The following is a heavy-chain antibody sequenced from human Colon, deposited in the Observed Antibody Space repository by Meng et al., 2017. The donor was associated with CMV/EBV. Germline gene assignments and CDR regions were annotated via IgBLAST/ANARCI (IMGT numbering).Heavy chain of an antibody. J-gene: IGHJ4*02. D-gene: IGHD2-2*01. V-gene: IGHV4-59*01. CDR1: GGSIRNYY. CDR3: AGNVEVLPTAKVLWDS. CDR2: IYSSGGT. Sequence: GSLRLSCTVSGGSIRNYYWSWIRQSPGKEFEWIGYIYSSGGTNYSPSLKSRVTISVDTSKNQFSLRLNSVTAADTAVYYCAGNVEVLPTAKVLWDSWGQGMLVTVS.